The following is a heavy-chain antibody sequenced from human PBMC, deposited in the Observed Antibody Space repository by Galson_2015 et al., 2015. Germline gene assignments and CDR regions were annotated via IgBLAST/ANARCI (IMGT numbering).Heavy chain of an antibody. CDR3: ARAGDIVLINYYYGMDV. Sequence: SLRLSCAASGFTFSSYSMNWVRQAPGKGLEWVSSISSSSSYIYYADSVKGRFTISRDNAKNSLYLQMNSLRAEDTAVYYCARAGDIVLINYYYGMDVWGQGTTVTVSS. V-gene: IGHV3-21*01. J-gene: IGHJ6*02. CDR1: GFTFSSYS. D-gene: IGHD2-8*01. CDR2: ISSSSSYI.